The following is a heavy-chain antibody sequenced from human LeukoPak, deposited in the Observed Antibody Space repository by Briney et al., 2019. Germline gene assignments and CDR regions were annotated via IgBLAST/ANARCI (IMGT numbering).Heavy chain of an antibody. CDR2: IIPIFGTA. J-gene: IGHJ4*02. Sequence: SVTVSCKASGYTFTGYYMHWVRQAPGQGLEWMGGIIPIFGTANYAQKFQGRVTITADESTSTAYMELSSLRSEDTAVYYCARAGGYCGRISCPYYFDYWGQGSLVAVSS. CDR1: GYTFTGYY. V-gene: IGHV1-69*13. D-gene: IGHD2-15*01. CDR3: ARAGGYCGRISCPYYFDY.